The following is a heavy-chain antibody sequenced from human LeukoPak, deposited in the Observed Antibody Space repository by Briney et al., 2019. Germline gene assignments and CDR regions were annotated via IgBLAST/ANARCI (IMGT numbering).Heavy chain of an antibody. V-gene: IGHV3-53*01. J-gene: IGHJ4*02. CDR1: GFSVSSNY. Sequence: GGSLRLSRAASGFSVSSNYMSWVRQAPGKGLEWVSVLYSGGSTYYADSVKGRFTISRDDSKNTLYLLMNSLRGDDTAVYYCARGISTSGWLDYWGQGTLVTVSS. CDR2: LYSGGST. D-gene: IGHD6-19*01. CDR3: ARGISTSGWLDY.